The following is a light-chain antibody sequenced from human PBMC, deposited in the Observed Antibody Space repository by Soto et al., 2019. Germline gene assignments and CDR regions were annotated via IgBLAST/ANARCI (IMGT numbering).Light chain of an antibody. CDR2: EVS. CDR3: SSYTTSATRV. V-gene: IGLV2-14*01. Sequence: QSALTQPASVSGSPGQSITISCTGTSSDVGGYNYVSWYQQHPGKAPKLMIYEVSNRPSGVSYRFSGSKSGNTASLTISGLQAEDEADYYCSSYTTSATRVFGGGTKLTV. J-gene: IGLJ3*02. CDR1: SSDVGGYNY.